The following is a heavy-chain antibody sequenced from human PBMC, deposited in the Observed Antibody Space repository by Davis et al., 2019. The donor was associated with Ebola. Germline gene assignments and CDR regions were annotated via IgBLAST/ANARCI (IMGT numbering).Heavy chain of an antibody. J-gene: IGHJ4*02. CDR1: GYTFTSYG. D-gene: IGHD1-26*01. V-gene: IGHV1-18*01. CDR3: ARGGGSYSADY. CDR2: FSAYLGNT. Sequence: AALVTVSCKASGYTFTSYGITWVRQPPGQGLEWMGWFSAYLGNTNYAQKLQGRVTMTTDTSTSTAYMELRSLRSDDTAVYYCARGGGSYSADYWGQGTLVTVSS.